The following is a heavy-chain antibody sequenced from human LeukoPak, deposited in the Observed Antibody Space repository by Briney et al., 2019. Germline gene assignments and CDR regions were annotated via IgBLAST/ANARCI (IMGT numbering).Heavy chain of an antibody. CDR2: IKSKTDGGTT. V-gene: IGHV3-15*01. D-gene: IGHD5-12*01. CDR3: TTGGYEAPLFDY. J-gene: IGHJ4*02. CDR1: GFTFSNAW. Sequence: GGSLRLSCAASGFTFSNAWMSWVRQAPGKGLEWVGRIKSKTDGGTTDYAAPVKGRFTISRDDSKNTLYLQMNSLKTEDTAVYYYTTGGYEAPLFDYWGQGTLVTVSS.